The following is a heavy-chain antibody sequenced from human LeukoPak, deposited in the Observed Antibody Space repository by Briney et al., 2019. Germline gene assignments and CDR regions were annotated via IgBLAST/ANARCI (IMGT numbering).Heavy chain of an antibody. D-gene: IGHD3-22*01. CDR3: ARDGHRLYYYGGSDYHFDS. V-gene: IGHV1-18*01. CDR1: GYTFTSYG. Sequence: ASVKVSCKASGYTFTSYGISWVRQAPGQGLEWMGWISAYKGNTNYAQKLQGRVTMTTDTSTSTAYMELRSLRSDDTALYYCARDGHRLYYYGGSDYHFDSWGQGTLVTVSS. J-gene: IGHJ4*02. CDR2: ISAYKGNT.